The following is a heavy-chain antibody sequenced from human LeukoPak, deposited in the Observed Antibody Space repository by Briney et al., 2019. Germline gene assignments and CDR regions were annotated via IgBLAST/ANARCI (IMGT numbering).Heavy chain of an antibody. J-gene: IGHJ3*02. CDR2: INTNTGNP. Sequence: ASVKVSCKASGYTFTGYYMHWVRQAPGQGLEWMGWINTNTGNPTYAQGFTGRFVFSLDTSVSTAYLQISSLKAEDTAVYYCARPYYYDGDAFDIWGQGTMVTVSS. D-gene: IGHD3-22*01. V-gene: IGHV7-4-1*02. CDR1: GYTFTGYY. CDR3: ARPYYYDGDAFDI.